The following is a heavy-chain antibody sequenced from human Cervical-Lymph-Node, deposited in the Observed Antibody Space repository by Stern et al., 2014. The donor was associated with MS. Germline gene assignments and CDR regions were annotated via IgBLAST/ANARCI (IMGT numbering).Heavy chain of an antibody. CDR2: IYPVDSDT. V-gene: IGHV5-51*01. J-gene: IGHJ4*02. CDR3: ARRDTSWSSFDY. Sequence: VQLGQSGAEVKKPGESLKISCKGSGYSFTNYWIGWVRQMPGKGLEWMGSIYPVDSDTRYSPSFQGQVTISADKSISTAYLQWSSLKASDTAMYFCARRDTSWSSFDYWGQGTLVTVSS. CDR1: GYSFTNYW. D-gene: IGHD2-2*01.